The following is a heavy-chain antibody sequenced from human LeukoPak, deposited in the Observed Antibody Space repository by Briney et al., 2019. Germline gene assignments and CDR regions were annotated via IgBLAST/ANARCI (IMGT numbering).Heavy chain of an antibody. Sequence: GGSLRLSCAASGLTFSGSAMSWVRQALGKGLEGVSLISGSGNSTYYADSVKGRFTISRDNSKNTLYLQMNSLRAEDTAVYYCAKVLVLVSANRYYFDYWGQGTLVTVSS. CDR3: AKVLVLVSANRYYFDY. V-gene: IGHV3-23*01. CDR2: ISGSGNST. D-gene: IGHD2-15*01. CDR1: GLTFSGSA. J-gene: IGHJ4*02.